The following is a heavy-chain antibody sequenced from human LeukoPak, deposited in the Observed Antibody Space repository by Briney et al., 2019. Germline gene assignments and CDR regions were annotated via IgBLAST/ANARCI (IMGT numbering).Heavy chain of an antibody. CDR1: GVTFSSYS. V-gene: IGHV3-21*01. D-gene: IGHD5-18*01. J-gene: IGHJ4*02. CDR2: LSSSSSYI. Sequence: WGGLRLFCAGSGVTFSSYSMNRVRPGPGEGVGGGSSLSSSSSYIYYADSVKGRFTISRDNAKNSLYLQMNSLRAEDTAVYYCARESGRYSYGLDYFDYWGQGTLVTVSS. CDR3: ARESGRYSYGLDYFDY.